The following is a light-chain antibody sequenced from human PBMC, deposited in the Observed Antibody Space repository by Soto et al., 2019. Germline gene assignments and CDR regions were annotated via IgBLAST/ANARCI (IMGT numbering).Light chain of an antibody. CDR3: QAWDRSTGGV. CDR2: QDS. Sequence: SYELTQPPSVSVSPGQTASITCSGDKLGDKYACWYQQKPGQSPVLVIYQDSKRPSGIPERFSGSNSGNTATLTISGTQAMDEADYYCQAWDRSTGGVFGTGSKLTV. J-gene: IGLJ1*01. V-gene: IGLV3-1*01. CDR1: KLGDKY.